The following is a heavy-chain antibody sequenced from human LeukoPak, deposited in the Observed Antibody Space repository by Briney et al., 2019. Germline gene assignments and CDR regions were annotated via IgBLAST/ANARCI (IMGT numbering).Heavy chain of an antibody. CDR2: IYSGGST. D-gene: IGHD4-17*01. CDR3: ARACDYGDCFDY. V-gene: IGHV3-53*01. CDR1: GFTVSSNY. Sequence: GGSLRLSCAASGFTVSSNYMSWVRQAPGKGLEWVSVIYSGGSTYYADSVKGRFTISRDNSKNTLYLQMNSLRAEDTAVYYCARACDYGDCFDYWGQGTLVTVSS. J-gene: IGHJ4*02.